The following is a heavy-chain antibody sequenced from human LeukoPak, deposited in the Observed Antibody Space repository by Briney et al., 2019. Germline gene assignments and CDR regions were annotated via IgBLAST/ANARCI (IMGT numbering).Heavy chain of an antibody. Sequence: GASVKVSCKASGGTFSSYAITWVRQAPGQGLEWMGGIIPIFGTTSYAQKFQGRLTMTADESTTTGYIELHSLRSEDTAVHYCARGKVPGGLIAAAGIHFDYWGQGTLVTVSS. CDR1: GGTFSSYA. V-gene: IGHV1-69*13. J-gene: IGHJ4*02. CDR3: ARGKVPGGLIAAAGIHFDY. D-gene: IGHD6-13*01. CDR2: IIPIFGTT.